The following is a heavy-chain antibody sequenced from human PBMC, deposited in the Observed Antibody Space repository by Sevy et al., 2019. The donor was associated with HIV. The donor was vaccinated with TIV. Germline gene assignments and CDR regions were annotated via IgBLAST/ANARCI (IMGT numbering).Heavy chain of an antibody. Sequence: SETLSLTCTVSGGSISSSSFYWGWIRQPPGKGLEWIGSIYYSGNTYYNPSLKSRVTISVDTSKNQFSLRLSSVTAADTAVYYCARHEEAALFQGVIMSPTLNWFDPWGQGTLVTVSS. CDR3: ARHEEAALFQGVIMSPTLNWFDP. D-gene: IGHD3-10*01. J-gene: IGHJ5*02. V-gene: IGHV4-39*01. CDR1: GGSISSSSFY. CDR2: IYYSGNT.